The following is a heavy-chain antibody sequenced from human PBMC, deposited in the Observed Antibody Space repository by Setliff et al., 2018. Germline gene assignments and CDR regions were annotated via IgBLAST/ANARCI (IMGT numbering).Heavy chain of an antibody. D-gene: IGHD4-17*01. CDR1: GYAFTSYD. Sequence: ASVKVSCKASGYAFTSYDINWVRQATGQGLEWMGWMNPNSGNTGYAQKFQGRITITTDESTSTAYMELSSLRSEDTAVYYCARADLRDAFDIWGQGTMVTVS. J-gene: IGHJ3*02. V-gene: IGHV1-8*01. CDR2: MNPNSGNT. CDR3: ARADLRDAFDI.